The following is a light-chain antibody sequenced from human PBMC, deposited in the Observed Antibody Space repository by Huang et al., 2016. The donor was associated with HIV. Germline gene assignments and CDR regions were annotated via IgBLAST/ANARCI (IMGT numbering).Light chain of an antibody. CDR2: GSS. Sequence: EIVMTQSPATLSVSPGQSVTLSCRANRSVSTNLAWYQQSHGQAPRLLIYGSSTRAPGIPARFSGSGSGTDFSLTISSLQSEDFALYYCHQYNNWLLSFGGGTRV. J-gene: IGKJ4*01. CDR1: RSVSTN. V-gene: IGKV3-15*01. CDR3: HQYNNWLLS.